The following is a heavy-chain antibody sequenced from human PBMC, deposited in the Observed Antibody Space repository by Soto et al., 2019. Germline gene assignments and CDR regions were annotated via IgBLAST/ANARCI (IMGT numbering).Heavy chain of an antibody. D-gene: IGHD6-6*01. CDR2: IYYSGRT. J-gene: IGHJ4*02. CDR3: ARDRSNSPDFFDY. Sequence: QVQLQESGPELVKPSQTLSLTCTVSGGSISSDDYYWSWIRQPPGEGLEWIGYIYYSGRTDYNPSLGSRITMSIDSSRNQFSLKLSSVTAADTALYFCARDRSNSPDFFDYWGPGTLVTVSS. V-gene: IGHV4-30-4*01. CDR1: GGSISSDDYY.